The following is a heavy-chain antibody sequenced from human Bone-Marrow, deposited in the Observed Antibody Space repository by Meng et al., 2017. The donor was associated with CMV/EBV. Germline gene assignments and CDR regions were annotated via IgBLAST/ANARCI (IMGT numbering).Heavy chain of an antibody. J-gene: IGHJ4*02. V-gene: IGHV3-33*05. CDR3: TKDHVSGSPLSSRWYFFDH. CDR1: GFTFTSFG. D-gene: IGHD6-13*01. CDR2: ISYDGSKK. Sequence: LSLTCAASGFTFTSFGMHWVRQVPGKGPEWVAVISYDGSKKYYADSVKGRFTISRDNSKDTLHLEMNTLRADDTAIYYCTKDHVSGSPLSSRWYFFDHWGQGAQVTV.